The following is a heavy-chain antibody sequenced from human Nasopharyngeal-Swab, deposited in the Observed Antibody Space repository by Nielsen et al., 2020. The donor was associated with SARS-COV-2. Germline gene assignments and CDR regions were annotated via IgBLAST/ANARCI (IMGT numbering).Heavy chain of an antibody. V-gene: IGHV3-48*04. D-gene: IGHD3-22*01. Sequence: GGSLRLSCEASGFSFDNFPMNWVRQAPGRGLEWISNIRTSVEGGMFYADSVKGRFTISRDDAKSSLFLQMNSLRAEDTAVYYCAKDRGGSGYYFDAFDIWGQGTMVTVSS. CDR1: GFSFDNFP. J-gene: IGHJ3*02. CDR3: AKDRGGSGYYFDAFDI. CDR2: IRTSVEGGM.